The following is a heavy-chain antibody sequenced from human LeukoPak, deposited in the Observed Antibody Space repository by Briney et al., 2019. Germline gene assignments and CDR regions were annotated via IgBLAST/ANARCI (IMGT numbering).Heavy chain of an antibody. V-gene: IGHV4-59*01. D-gene: IGHD3-22*01. CDR2: IYYSGST. Sequence: KASETLSLTCTVSGGSISSYYWSWIRQPPGKGLEWIGYIYYSGSTNYIPSLKSRVTISVDTSKNQFSLKLSSVTAADTAVYYCARGLVDGYYDSSGYYYDYWGQGTLVTVSS. CDR3: ARGLVDGYYDSSGYYYDY. J-gene: IGHJ4*02. CDR1: GGSISSYY.